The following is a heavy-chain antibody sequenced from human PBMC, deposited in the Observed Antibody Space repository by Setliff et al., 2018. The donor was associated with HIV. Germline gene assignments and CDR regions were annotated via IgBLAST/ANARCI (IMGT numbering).Heavy chain of an antibody. D-gene: IGHD1-26*01. J-gene: IGHJ5*02. CDR2: IDHGRGS. CDR3: ARYRSKLDWFDP. Sequence: SETLSLTCAVYGVSLSDYYWTWIRQPPGKGLEWIAEIDHGRGSNYNPSLKSRVTISQDTSKNQFSLKLSSVTAADTAVYYCARYRSKLDWFDPWGQGTLVTVS. V-gene: IGHV4-34*01. CDR1: GVSLSDYY.